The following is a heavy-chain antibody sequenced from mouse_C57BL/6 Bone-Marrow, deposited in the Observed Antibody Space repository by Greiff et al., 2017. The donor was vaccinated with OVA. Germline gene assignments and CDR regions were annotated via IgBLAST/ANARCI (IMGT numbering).Heavy chain of an antibody. Sequence: VQLQQPGAELVKPGASVKLSCKASGYTFTSYWMHWVKQRPGQGLEWIGMIHPNSGSTNYNEKFKSKATLTVDKSSSTAYMQLSSLTSEDSAVYYGARPYYYGSSSWFAYWGQGTLVTVSA. V-gene: IGHV1-64*01. CDR1: GYTFTSYW. D-gene: IGHD1-1*01. J-gene: IGHJ3*01. CDR3: ARPYYYGSSSWFAY. CDR2: IHPNSGST.